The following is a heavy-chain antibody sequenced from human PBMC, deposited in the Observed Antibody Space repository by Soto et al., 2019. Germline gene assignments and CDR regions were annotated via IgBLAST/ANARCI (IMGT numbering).Heavy chain of an antibody. CDR2: IYWDDDK. V-gene: IGHV2-5*02. D-gene: IGHD3-22*01. J-gene: IGHJ3*02. Sequence: QITLKESGPTLVKPTQTLTLTCTFSGFSLSTSGVGVGWIRQPPGKALEWLALIYWDDDKRYSPSLKSRLTITKDISKNQVVLTMTNMDPVDTATYYCAQTYDSSGYRTDAFDIWGQGTMVTVSS. CDR1: GFSLSTSGVG. CDR3: AQTYDSSGYRTDAFDI.